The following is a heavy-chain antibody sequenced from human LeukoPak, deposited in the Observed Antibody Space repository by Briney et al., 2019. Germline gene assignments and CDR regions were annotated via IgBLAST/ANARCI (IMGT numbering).Heavy chain of an antibody. D-gene: IGHD6-6*01. CDR2: IYTSGST. CDR1: GGSISSYY. J-gene: IGHJ6*03. CDR3: ARESIAARYYYYYYMDV. Sequence: PSETLSLTCTVSGGSISSYYWSWIRQPAGKGLEWIGRIYTSGSTNYNPSLKSRVTMSVDTSKNQFSLKLSSVTAADTAVYYCARESIAARYYYYYYMDVWGEGTTVAVSS. V-gene: IGHV4-4*07.